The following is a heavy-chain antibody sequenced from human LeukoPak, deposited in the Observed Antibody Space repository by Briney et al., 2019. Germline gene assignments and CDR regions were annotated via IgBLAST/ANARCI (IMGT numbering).Heavy chain of an antibody. D-gene: IGHD6-19*01. CDR3: ARDSVVAGTGFDY. V-gene: IGHV3-64*01. J-gene: IGHJ4*02. CDR1: GFTFSSYA. Sequence: GGSLRLSCAASGFTFSSYAMHWVRQAPGKGREYVSAISSNGGSTYYANSVKGRFTISRDNSKNTLYLQMGSLRAEDMAVYYCARDSVVAGTGFDYWGQGTLVTVSS. CDR2: ISSNGGST.